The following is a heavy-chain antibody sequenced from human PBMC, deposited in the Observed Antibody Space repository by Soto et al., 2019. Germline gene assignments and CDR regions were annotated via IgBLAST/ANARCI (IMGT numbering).Heavy chain of an antibody. Sequence: QDHLSQSGAAVKKPGSSVTVSCKASCGTFHSYGISWVRQAPGQGLDWMGVIIPLYGTVNYAQKFQGRVSLTADKSTSTAYMDLSSLRSDDTAVYYCARVRVIRGVIPSHFGLWGQGTLVTVSS. D-gene: IGHD3-10*01. V-gene: IGHV1-69*06. CDR3: ARVRVIRGVIPSHFGL. J-gene: IGHJ4*02. CDR2: IIPLYGTV. CDR1: CGTFHSYG.